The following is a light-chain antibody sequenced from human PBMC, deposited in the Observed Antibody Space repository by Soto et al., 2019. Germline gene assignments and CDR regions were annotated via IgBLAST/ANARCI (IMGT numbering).Light chain of an antibody. CDR1: SAEINY. V-gene: IGLV2-8*01. J-gene: IGLJ3*02. Sequence: QSALPLPPSASGSRGPSVTISCTGASAEINYVTWVQQHPGKAPKHKICEVTKRPSGVPDRFSGSKSGNTASLSVSGLKDDDEADYYCSSYAGRDIGVFGGGTKLTVL. CDR3: SSYAGRDIGV. CDR2: EVT.